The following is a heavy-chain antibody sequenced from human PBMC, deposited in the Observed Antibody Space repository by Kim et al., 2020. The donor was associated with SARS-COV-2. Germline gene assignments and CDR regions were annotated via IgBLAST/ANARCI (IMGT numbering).Heavy chain of an antibody. J-gene: IGHJ3*02. D-gene: IGHD6-6*01. CDR3: ARDGRGYSSSTRAFDI. CDR2: IYYSGST. V-gene: IGHV4-59*13. CDR1: GGSISSYY. Sequence: SETLSLTCTVSGGSISSYYWSWIRQPPGKGLEWIGYIYYSGSTNYNPSLKSRVTISVDTSKNQFSLKLSSVTAADTAVYYCARDGRGYSSSTRAFDIWGQGTMVTVSS.